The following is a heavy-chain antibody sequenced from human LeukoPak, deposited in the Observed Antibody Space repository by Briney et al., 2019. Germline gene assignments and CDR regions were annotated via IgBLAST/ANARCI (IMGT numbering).Heavy chain of an antibody. J-gene: IGHJ4*02. CDR2: ISSSSSYI. Sequence: GGSLRLSCAASGFTFSSYSMNWVRQAPGKGLEWVSSISSSSSYIYYADSVNGRFTISRDNAKNSLYLQMNSLRAEDTAVYYCARALIGYYFDYWGQGTLVTVSS. D-gene: IGHD2-8*01. CDR3: ARALIGYYFDY. CDR1: GFTFSSYS. V-gene: IGHV3-21*01.